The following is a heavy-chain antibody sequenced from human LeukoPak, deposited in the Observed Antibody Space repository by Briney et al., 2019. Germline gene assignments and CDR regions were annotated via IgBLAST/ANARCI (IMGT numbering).Heavy chain of an antibody. CDR1: GGSISTYY. CDR3: AAQKDPRPFDY. J-gene: IGHJ4*02. CDR2: IYYSGST. V-gene: IGHV4-59*01. Sequence: SETLSLTCTVSGGSISTYYWSWIRQPPGRGLEWIGYIYYSGSTNYNPSLKSRVTISVDTSKNQFSLKLISVTAADTAVYYCAAQKDPRPFDYWGQGTLIIVSS.